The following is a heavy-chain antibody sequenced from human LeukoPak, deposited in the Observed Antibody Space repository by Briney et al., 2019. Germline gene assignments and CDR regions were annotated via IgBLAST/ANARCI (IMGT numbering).Heavy chain of an antibody. CDR1: GFTFSTYG. V-gene: IGHV3-33*01. D-gene: IGHD1-1*01. CDR3: ARDWNDIWFDP. CDR2: IWYDGSKK. Sequence: GGSLRLSCAASGFTFSTYGMHWVRQAPGKGLEWVAVIWYDGSKKYYADSVKGRFTISRDNAKNSLYLQMNSLRAEDTAVYYCARDWNDIWFDPWGQGTLVTVSS. J-gene: IGHJ5*02.